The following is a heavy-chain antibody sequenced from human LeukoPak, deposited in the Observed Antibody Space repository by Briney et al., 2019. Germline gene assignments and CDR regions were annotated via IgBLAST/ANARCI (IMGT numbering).Heavy chain of an antibody. J-gene: IGHJ3*02. CDR3: AKARGLIGGAFDI. CDR1: GFIFDDYL. V-gene: IGHV3-43*01. CDR2: ISWDGGVT. Sequence: GGSLRLSCAAYGFIFDDYLIHWVRQRPGKGLEWVSLISWDGGVTYHADSVKGRFTISRDNSKNSLYSQMNSLRTEDTALYYCAKARGLIGGAFDIWGQGTMVTVSS. D-gene: IGHD3-22*01.